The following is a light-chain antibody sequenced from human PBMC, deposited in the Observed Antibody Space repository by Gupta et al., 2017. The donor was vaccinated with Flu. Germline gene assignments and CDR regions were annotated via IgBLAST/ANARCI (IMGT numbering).Light chain of an antibody. Sequence: EIVLTQSPATLSLSPGERVTLFCRASHSISNFLAWYQHKPGQAPRLLIYDAANRAAGIPARCSGSGCGTDFSLTISSREPEDFAVYYCQQRSHWPPFTFGGGTKVEIK. V-gene: IGKV3-11*01. CDR2: DAA. CDR3: QQRSHWPPFT. J-gene: IGKJ4*01. CDR1: HSISNF.